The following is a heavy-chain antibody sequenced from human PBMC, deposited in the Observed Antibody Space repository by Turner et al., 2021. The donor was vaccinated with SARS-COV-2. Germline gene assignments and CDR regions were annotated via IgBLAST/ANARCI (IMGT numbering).Heavy chain of an antibody. Sequence: QVQLVQSGAEVNKPGASVKVSCKASGYIFINYYIHWVRQAPGQGLEWVGIINPSGGGTRYAQKFRGRVTMTRDTSTSTVSMELSSLRSEDTAVYYCARGELWSFSSYDNWGQGTLVTVSS. V-gene: IGHV1-46*03. CDR3: ARGELWSFSSYDN. CDR2: INPSGGGT. J-gene: IGHJ4*02. D-gene: IGHD3-10*01. CDR1: GYIFINYY.